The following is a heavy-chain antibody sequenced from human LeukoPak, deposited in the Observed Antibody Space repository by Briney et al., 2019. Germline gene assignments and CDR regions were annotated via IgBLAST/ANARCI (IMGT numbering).Heavy chain of an antibody. CDR2: ISGSGGST. J-gene: IGHJ4*02. Sequence: GGSLRLSCAASGFTFNNYAMNWVRQAPGKGLEWVSAISGSGGSTYYADSVKGRFTISRDNSKNTLYLQMNSLRAEDTAVYYCAKDSSYYDILTGYYIPDYWGQGTLVTVSS. V-gene: IGHV3-23*01. D-gene: IGHD3-9*01. CDR3: AKDSSYYDILTGYYIPDY. CDR1: GFTFNNYA.